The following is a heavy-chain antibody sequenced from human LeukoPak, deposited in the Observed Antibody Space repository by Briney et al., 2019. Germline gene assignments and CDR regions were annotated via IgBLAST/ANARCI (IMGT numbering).Heavy chain of an antibody. D-gene: IGHD3-22*01. J-gene: IGHJ4*02. Sequence: PGGSLRLSCSASGFTFNNYAMHWVRQAPGKGLEWVAVISYDGSNKYYADSVKGRFTISRDNSKNTLYLQMNSLRAEDTAVYYCARDQVSGGSYDSSGYLGYWGQGTLVTVSS. V-gene: IGHV3-30-3*01. CDR2: ISYDGSNK. CDR3: ARDQVSGGSYDSSGYLGY. CDR1: GFTFNNYA.